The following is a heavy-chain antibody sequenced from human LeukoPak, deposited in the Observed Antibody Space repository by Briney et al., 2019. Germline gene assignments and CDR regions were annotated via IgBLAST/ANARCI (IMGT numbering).Heavy chain of an antibody. Sequence: GGSLRLSCAASGFTFSSYWMSWVRQAPGKGLEWVANIKQDGSEKYYVDSVKGRFTISRDNSKNTLYLQMNSLRAEDTAVYYCARDGAIMIVVVNYYFDFWGQGSLVTVSS. CDR3: ARDGAIMIVVVNYYFDF. CDR2: IKQDGSEK. J-gene: IGHJ4*02. V-gene: IGHV3-7*01. CDR1: GFTFSSYW. D-gene: IGHD3-22*01.